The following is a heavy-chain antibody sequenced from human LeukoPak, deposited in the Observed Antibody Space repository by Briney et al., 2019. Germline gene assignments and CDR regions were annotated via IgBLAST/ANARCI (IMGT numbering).Heavy chain of an antibody. CDR3: AKDDTRTYYDSWNVFDY. D-gene: IGHD3-3*01. CDR2: IRYDGSNK. V-gene: IGHV3-30*02. J-gene: IGHJ4*02. Sequence: GGSLRLSCAASGFTFSSYGMHWVRQAPGKGLEWVAFIRYDGSNKYYADSVKGRFTISRDNSKNTLYLQMNSLRAEDTAVYYCAKDDTRTYYDSWNVFDYLGQGTLVTVSS. CDR1: GFTFSSYG.